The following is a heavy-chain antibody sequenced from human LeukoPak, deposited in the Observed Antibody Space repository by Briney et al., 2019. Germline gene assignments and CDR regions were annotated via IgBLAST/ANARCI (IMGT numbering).Heavy chain of an antibody. J-gene: IGHJ6*02. D-gene: IGHD4-11*01. Sequence: GGSLRLSCAASGFTVSSNYMSWVRQAPGKGLEWVSVIYSGGSTYYADSVKGRFTISRDNSKNTLYLQMNSLRAEDTAVYYCARDTVTTLGYYYYGMDVWGQGTTVIVSS. CDR2: IYSGGST. V-gene: IGHV3-53*01. CDR1: GFTVSSNY. CDR3: ARDTVTTLGYYYYGMDV.